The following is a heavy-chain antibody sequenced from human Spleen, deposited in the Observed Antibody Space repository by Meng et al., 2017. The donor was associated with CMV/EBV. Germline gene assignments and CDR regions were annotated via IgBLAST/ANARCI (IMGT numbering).Heavy chain of an antibody. D-gene: IGHD6-13*01. CDR3: ARELAAAGTSPFDY. J-gene: IGHJ4*02. CDR2: ISSRSSYI. CDR1: GFTFSSYA. V-gene: IGHV3-21*01. Sequence: GGSLRLSCAASGFTFSSYAMHWVRQAPGKGLEWVSSISSRSSYIYHADSVKGRFTISRDNAKNSLYLQLSSLRAEDTAVYYCARELAAAGTSPFDYWGQGTLVTVSS.